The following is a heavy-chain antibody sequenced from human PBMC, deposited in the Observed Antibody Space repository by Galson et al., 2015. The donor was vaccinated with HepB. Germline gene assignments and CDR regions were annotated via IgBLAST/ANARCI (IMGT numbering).Heavy chain of an antibody. V-gene: IGHV1-18*01. J-gene: IGHJ3*02. CDR3: ARVPYYYDSSGSPLGAFDI. Sequence: SVKVSCKASGYTFTSYGISWVRQAPGQGLEWMGWISAYNGNTNYAQKLQGRVTMTTDTSTSTAYMELRSLRSDDTAVYYCARVPYYYDSSGSPLGAFDIWGQGTMVTVSS. CDR1: GYTFTSYG. CDR2: ISAYNGNT. D-gene: IGHD3-22*01.